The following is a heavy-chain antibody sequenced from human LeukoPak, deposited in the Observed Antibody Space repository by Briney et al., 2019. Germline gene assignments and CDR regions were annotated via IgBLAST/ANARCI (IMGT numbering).Heavy chain of an antibody. CDR2: SIPVGAP. CDR1: GGSMSSYY. CDR3: VRGDLSCHGSGSYCAFDV. Sequence: ASETLSLTCSVSGGSMSSYYWTWIRQPQGRDWSGLALSIPVGAPTTPPPLNSRVTISLDTSKSQFSLKLGSVTAADTAVYFCVRGDLSCHGSGSYCAFDVWGQGTMVTVSA. D-gene: IGHD3-10*01. J-gene: IGHJ3*01. V-gene: IGHV4-59*08.